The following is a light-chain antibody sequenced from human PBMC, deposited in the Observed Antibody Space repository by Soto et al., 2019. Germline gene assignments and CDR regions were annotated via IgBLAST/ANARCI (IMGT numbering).Light chain of an antibody. Sequence: EIVMTQSPATLSVSPGERVTFSCRASQSVNNNLAWFQQKPGQAPRLLIHGASTRATGIPARFSASGSGSAFTLTISSLQSEDLAVYYCHQYNNWPLTFGGGTKLEL. CDR1: QSVNNN. CDR2: GAS. CDR3: HQYNNWPLT. V-gene: IGKV3-15*01. J-gene: IGKJ4*01.